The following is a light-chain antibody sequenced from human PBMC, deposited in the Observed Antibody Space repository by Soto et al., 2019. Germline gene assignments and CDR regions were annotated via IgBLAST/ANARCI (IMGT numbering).Light chain of an antibody. J-gene: IGKJ4*01. CDR2: DAS. CDR1: QRVSSY. CDR3: QQRSNWPLT. V-gene: IGKV3-11*01. Sequence: EIVLTQSPATLSLSPGERATLSCRASQRVSSYLAWYQQKPGQAPRLLIYDASNRATGIPDRFSGSGSGTDFTLTISRLEPEDFAVYYCQQRSNWPLTFGGGTKVEIK.